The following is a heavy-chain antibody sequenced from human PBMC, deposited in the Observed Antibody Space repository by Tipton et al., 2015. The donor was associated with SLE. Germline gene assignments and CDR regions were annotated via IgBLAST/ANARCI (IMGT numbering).Heavy chain of an antibody. CDR3: ARSQQLSYMDV. V-gene: IGHV3-11*01. Sequence: SLRLSCAASGFTFSDYYMSWIRQAPGKGLEWVSYISSSGSTIYYADSVKGRFTISRDNAKNQFSLKLSSVTAADTAVYYCARSQQLSYMDVWGKGTTVTVSS. D-gene: IGHD6-13*01. CDR2: ISSSGSTI. J-gene: IGHJ6*03. CDR1: GFTFSDYY.